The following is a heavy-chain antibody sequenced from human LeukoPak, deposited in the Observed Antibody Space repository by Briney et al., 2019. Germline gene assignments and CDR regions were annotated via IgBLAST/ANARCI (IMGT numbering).Heavy chain of an antibody. CDR3: ARPPQSHGAMDPYYFDY. Sequence: SETLSLTCTVSGGSISSSSYYWGWIRQPPGKGLEWIGSIYYSGSTYYNPSLKSRVTISVDTSKNQFSLKLSSVTAADTAVYYCARPPQSHGAMDPYYFDYWGQGTLVTVSS. J-gene: IGHJ4*02. D-gene: IGHD5-18*01. CDR2: IYYSGST. V-gene: IGHV4-39*01. CDR1: GGSISSSSYY.